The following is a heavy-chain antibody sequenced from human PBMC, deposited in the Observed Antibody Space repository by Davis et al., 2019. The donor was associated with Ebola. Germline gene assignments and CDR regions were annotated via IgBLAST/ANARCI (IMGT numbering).Heavy chain of an antibody. CDR3: AKDALYDYVWGSYRLDY. CDR2: IWYDGSNK. J-gene: IGHJ4*02. Sequence: PGGSLRLSCAASGFTFSSYGMHWVRQAPGKGLEWVAVIWYDGSNKYYADSVKGRFTISRDNSKNTLYLQMNSLRAEDTAVYYCAKDALYDYVWGSYRLDYWGQGTLITVSS. D-gene: IGHD3-16*02. V-gene: IGHV3-33*06. CDR1: GFTFSSYG.